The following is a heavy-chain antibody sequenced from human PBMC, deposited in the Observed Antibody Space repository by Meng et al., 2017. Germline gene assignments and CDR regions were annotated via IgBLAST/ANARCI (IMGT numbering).Heavy chain of an antibody. V-gene: IGHV3-53*01. J-gene: IGHJ4*02. CDR2: IYSGGST. D-gene: IGHD4-17*01. Sequence: VRLVVAGGGLIQPGGPLRLSCAASGFTVSSNYMSWVRQAPGKGLEWVSVIYSGGSTYYADSVKGRFTISRDNSKNTLYLQMNSLRAEDTAVYYCARDYGDHLGFDYWGQGTLVTVSS. CDR3: ARDYGDHLGFDY. CDR1: GFTVSSNY.